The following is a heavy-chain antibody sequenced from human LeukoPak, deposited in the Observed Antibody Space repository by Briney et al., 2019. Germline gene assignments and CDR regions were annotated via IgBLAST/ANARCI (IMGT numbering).Heavy chain of an antibody. V-gene: IGHV4-39*07. Sequence: PSETLSLTCTVSGGSISSSSYYWGWIRQPPGKGLEWIGSIYYSGSTYYNPSLKSRVTISVDTSKNQFSLKLSSVTAADTAVYYCARGRGVVTAYDIWGQGTMVTVSS. D-gene: IGHD4-23*01. CDR2: IYYSGST. CDR3: ARGRGVVTAYDI. J-gene: IGHJ3*02. CDR1: GGSISSSSYY.